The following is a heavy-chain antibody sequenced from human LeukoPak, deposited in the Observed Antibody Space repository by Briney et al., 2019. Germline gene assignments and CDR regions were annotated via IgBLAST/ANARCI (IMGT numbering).Heavy chain of an antibody. CDR2: INHSGGI. CDR1: GGSFSSYY. CDR3: ASERRYSSGRWDYYFDY. V-gene: IGHV4-34*01. D-gene: IGHD6-19*01. J-gene: IGHJ4*02. Sequence: SETLSLTCAVYGGSFSSYYWGWIRQPPGKGLEWIGEINHSGGISYNPSLKSRVTISVDTPKNQFSLKLSSVTAADTAVYYCASERRYSSGRWDYYFDYWGQGTLVTVSS.